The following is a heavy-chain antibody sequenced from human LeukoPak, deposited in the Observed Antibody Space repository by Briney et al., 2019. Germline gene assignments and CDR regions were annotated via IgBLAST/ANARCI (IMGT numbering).Heavy chain of an antibody. CDR1: GFTFSSYA. CDR2: ISGXXXXT. Sequence: GGSLRLSCAASGFTFSSYAMSWXRQAXGXXXXXXSAISGXXXXTYYADSVKGRFTISRDNSKNTLYLQMNSLRAEDTAVYYCAASTTAYYDILTGYYNLHYYYMDVWGKGTTVTVSS. CDR3: AASTTAYYDILTGYYNLHYYYMDV. J-gene: IGHJ6*03. V-gene: IGHV3-23*01. D-gene: IGHD3-9*01.